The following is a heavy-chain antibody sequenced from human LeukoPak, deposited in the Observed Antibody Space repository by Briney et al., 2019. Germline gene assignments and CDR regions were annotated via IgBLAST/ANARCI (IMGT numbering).Heavy chain of an antibody. Sequence: SETLSLTCTVSGGSISSSSYYWGWIRQPPGKWLEWIGNIYYSGSTYYNPSLKSRVTISVDTSNNQFSLKLSAVTAADTAVYYCASVRRGFGESSKYYSYYYMHVWGNGTTVTIAS. V-gene: IGHV4-39*01. J-gene: IGHJ6*03. CDR3: ASVRRGFGESSKYYSYYYMHV. CDR2: IYYSGST. CDR1: GGSISSSSYY. D-gene: IGHD3-10*01.